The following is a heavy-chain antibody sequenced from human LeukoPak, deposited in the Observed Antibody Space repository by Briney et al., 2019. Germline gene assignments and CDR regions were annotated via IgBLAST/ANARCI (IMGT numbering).Heavy chain of an antibody. CDR3: AKGAEIDH. CDR1: GFNFNNFA. J-gene: IGHJ4*02. Sequence: GGSLRLSCAASGFNFNNFAMSWVRQAPGKGLEWLSAMTGPADTTYYAESVKGRFTISRDYSKSTVFLQMNSLRVEDTAIYYCAKGAEIDHWGQGTLVTVSS. CDR2: MTGPADTT. V-gene: IGHV3-23*01.